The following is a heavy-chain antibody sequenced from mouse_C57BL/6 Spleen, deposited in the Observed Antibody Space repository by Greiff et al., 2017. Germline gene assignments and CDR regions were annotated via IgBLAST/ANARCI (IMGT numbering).Heavy chain of an antibody. CDR3: ARSGGMTTRMDY. D-gene: IGHD2-4*01. CDR2: IDPSYSYT. CDR1: GYTFTSYW. Sequence: QVQLQQPGAELVMPGASVKLSCKASGYTFTSYWMHWVKQRPGQGLEWIGEIDPSYSYTNYNQKFKGKSTLTVDKSSSTAYMQLSSLTSEDSAVYYCARSGGMTTRMDYWGQGTTVTVSS. V-gene: IGHV1-69*01. J-gene: IGHJ4*01.